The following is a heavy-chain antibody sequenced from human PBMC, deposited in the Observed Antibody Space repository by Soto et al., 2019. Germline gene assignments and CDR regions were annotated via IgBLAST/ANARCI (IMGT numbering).Heavy chain of an antibody. CDR2: IKSKTDGGTT. D-gene: IGHD7-27*01. CDR1: GFTFSSYW. J-gene: IGHJ6*03. Sequence: GGSLRLSCAASGFTFSSYWMHWVRQAPGKGLEWVGRIKSKTDGGTTDYAAPVKGRFTISRDDSKNTLYLQMNSLKTEDTAVYYCTTWFLTLLDYMDVWGKGTTVTVSS. V-gene: IGHV3-15*01. CDR3: TTWFLTLLDYMDV.